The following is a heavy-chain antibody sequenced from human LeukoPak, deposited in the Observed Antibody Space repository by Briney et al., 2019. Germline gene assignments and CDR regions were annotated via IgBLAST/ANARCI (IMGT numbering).Heavy chain of an antibody. D-gene: IGHD3-22*01. CDR3: ARDYAYYFESSGYYSLDWFDP. J-gene: IGHJ5*02. CDR2: INPNSSGT. CDR1: GYTFTGYY. V-gene: IGHV1-2*06. Sequence: ASVKVSCTASGYTFTGYYMHWVRQAPGQGLEWMGQINPNSSGTNYAQKFQGRVTMTRDTSISTAYMELSRLRSDDTAVYYCARDYAYYFESSGYYSLDWFDPWGRGTLVTVSS.